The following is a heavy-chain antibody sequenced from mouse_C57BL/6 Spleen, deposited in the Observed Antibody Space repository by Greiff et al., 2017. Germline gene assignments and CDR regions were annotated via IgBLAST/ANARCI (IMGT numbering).Heavy chain of an antibody. CDR1: GYSITSGYY. V-gene: IGHV3-6*01. CDR2: ISYDGSN. Sequence: EVKLMESGPGLVKPSQSLSLTCSVTGYSITSGYYWNWIRQFPGNKLEWMGYISYDGSNNYNPSLKNRISITRDTSKNQFFLKLNSVTTEDTATYYCARADPWFAYWCQGTLVTVSA. CDR3: ARADPWFAY. J-gene: IGHJ3*01.